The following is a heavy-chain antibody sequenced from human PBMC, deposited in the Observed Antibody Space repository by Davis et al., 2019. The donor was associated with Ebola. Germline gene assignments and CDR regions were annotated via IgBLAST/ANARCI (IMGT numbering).Heavy chain of an antibody. CDR2: ISGSGGST. CDR1: GFTFSSYA. D-gene: IGHD4-17*01. Sequence: GESLKISCAASGFTFSSYAMSWVRQAPGKGLEWVSAISGSGGSTYYADSVKGRFTISRDNSKNTLYLQMNSLRAEDTAVYYCARHGYGDSHFDYWGQGTLVTVSS. V-gene: IGHV3-23*01. CDR3: ARHGYGDSHFDY. J-gene: IGHJ4*02.